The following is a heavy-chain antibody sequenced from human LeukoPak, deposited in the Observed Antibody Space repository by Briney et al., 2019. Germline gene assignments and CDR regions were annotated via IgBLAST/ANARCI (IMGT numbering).Heavy chain of an antibody. CDR2: ITGSGGST. D-gene: IGHD3-16*01. V-gene: IGHV3-23*01. J-gene: IGHJ4*02. CDR1: GFTFSTSG. Sequence: GGSLRLSCAASGFTFSTSGMSWVRQAPGKRLEWVSTITGSGGSTYYADSVKGRFTISRDNSKNTLYLQMNSLRAEDTAVYYCAKAGIYDYVWGSYLVDWGQGILVTVSS. CDR3: AKAGIYDYVWGSYLVD.